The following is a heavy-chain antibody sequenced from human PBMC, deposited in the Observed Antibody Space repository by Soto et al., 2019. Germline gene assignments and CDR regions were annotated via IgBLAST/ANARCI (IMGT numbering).Heavy chain of an antibody. D-gene: IGHD1-1*01. J-gene: IGHJ4*02. CDR3: TRGRYGDY. Sequence: QVHLVQSGAEVKKPGASVKVSCKGSGYIFTTYGITWVRQAPGQGLEWMGWISAHNCNTKYAQKLQGRVTVTRATSTSTAYMELRNLRFDDTAVYYWTRGRYGDYWGQGALVTVSS. CDR1: GYIFTTYG. CDR2: ISAHNCNT. V-gene: IGHV1-18*01.